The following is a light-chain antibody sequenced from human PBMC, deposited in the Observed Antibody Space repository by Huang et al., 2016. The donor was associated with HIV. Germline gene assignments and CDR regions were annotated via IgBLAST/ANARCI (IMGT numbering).Light chain of an antibody. CDR1: QSVSTY. CDR3: QQRSNWFT. V-gene: IGKV3-11*01. J-gene: IGKJ3*01. Sequence: EIVLTQSPATLSLSPGERATLSCRASQSVSTYLAWYQHKPGQAPRLLIYDASTRATGIPARFSGSGSGTDFTLTISSLEPEAFAVYYCQQRSNWFTFGPGTKVDFK. CDR2: DAS.